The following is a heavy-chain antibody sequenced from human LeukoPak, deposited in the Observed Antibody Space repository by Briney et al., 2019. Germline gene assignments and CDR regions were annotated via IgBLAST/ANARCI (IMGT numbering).Heavy chain of an antibody. CDR2: IYYSGGS. D-gene: IGHD2-21*02. Sequence: SETLSLTCTVYNGAISSYYWSWVRQPPGKGLEWIGSIYYSGGSNYNPSLKSRVTISVDPSKRQFSLKLTSVTAADTAVYYCARGRRNDYYLDLWGQGTLVTVSS. J-gene: IGHJ4*02. V-gene: IGHV4-59*01. CDR1: NGAISSYY. CDR3: ARGRRNDYYLDL.